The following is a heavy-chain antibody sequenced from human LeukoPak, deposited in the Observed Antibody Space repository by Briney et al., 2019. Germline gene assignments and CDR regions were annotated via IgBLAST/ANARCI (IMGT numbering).Heavy chain of an antibody. CDR3: ARRRFNYVWGSYRYTEWFDP. CDR1: GGSFSGYY. CDR2: INHSGST. D-gene: IGHD3-16*02. V-gene: IGHV4-34*01. Sequence: SETLSLTCAVYGGSFSGYYWSWIRQPPRKGLEWIGEINHSGSTNYNPSLKSRVTISVDTSKNQFSLKLSSVTAADTAVYYCARRRFNYVWGSYRYTEWFDPWGQGTLVTVSS. J-gene: IGHJ5*02.